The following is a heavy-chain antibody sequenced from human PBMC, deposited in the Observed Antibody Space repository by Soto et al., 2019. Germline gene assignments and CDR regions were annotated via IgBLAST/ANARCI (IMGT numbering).Heavy chain of an antibody. CDR2: INHSGST. CDR3: ARHRITGTTGYYYYYGMDV. J-gene: IGHJ6*02. CDR1: GGSFSGYY. D-gene: IGHD1-7*01. V-gene: IGHV4-34*01. Sequence: SETLSLTCAVYGGSFSGYYWSWIRQPPGKGLEWIGEINHSGSTNYNPSLKSRVTISVDTSKNQFSLKLSSVTAADTAVYYCARHRITGTTGYYYYYGMDVWGQGTTVTVSS.